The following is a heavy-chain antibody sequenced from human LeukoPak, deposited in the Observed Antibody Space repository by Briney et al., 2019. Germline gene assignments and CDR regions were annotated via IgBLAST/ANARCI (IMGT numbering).Heavy chain of an antibody. CDR3: ARSHSSTWDDY. D-gene: IGHD6-13*01. Sequence: GASVRVSCKASGYTFTSYGISWVRQAPGQGREWMGGISAYNGNTNYAQKHQGRDTLTTDTSTSTAYMEQRSLRSHDTAVYYCARSHSSTWDDYCGQGTLVTVSS. J-gene: IGHJ4*02. V-gene: IGHV1-18*04. CDR1: GYTFTSYG. CDR2: ISAYNGNT.